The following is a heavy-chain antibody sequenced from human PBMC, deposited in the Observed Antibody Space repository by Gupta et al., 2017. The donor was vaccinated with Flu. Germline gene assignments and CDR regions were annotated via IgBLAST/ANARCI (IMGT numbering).Heavy chain of an antibody. J-gene: IGHJ6*02. Sequence: VRQAPGQGLEWMGGIIPIFGTANYAQKFQGRVTITADESTSTAYMELSSLRSEDTAVYYCARWGPEKDGMDVWGQGTTVTVSS. D-gene: IGHD7-27*01. V-gene: IGHV1-69*01. CDR2: IIPIFGTA. CDR3: ARWGPEKDGMDV.